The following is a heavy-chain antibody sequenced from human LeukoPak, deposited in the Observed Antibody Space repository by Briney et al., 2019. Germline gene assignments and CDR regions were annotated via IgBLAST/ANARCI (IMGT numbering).Heavy chain of an antibody. CDR3: ARGQSSSWYGDWFDP. D-gene: IGHD6-13*01. J-gene: IGHJ5*02. CDR1: GYTFLSYD. Sequence: ASVKVSCKASGYTFLSYDTNWVRQATGQGLEWMGWMNPNSGNTGYAQKFQGRVTMTRNTSITTAYMELSSLRSDDTAVYYCARGQSSSWYGDWFDPWGQGTLVTVSS. V-gene: IGHV1-8*01. CDR2: MNPNSGNT.